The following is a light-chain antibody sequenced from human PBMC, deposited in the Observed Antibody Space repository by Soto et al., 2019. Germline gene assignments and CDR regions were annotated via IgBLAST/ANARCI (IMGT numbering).Light chain of an antibody. CDR3: QQYNNWPPS. V-gene: IGKV3-15*01. J-gene: IGKJ3*01. CDR2: GAS. CDR1: QSITNN. Sequence: EIVMTQSPATLSVSPGERATLSCRASQSITNNLAWYQQKLGQAPRLLISGASTRATGIPARFSGSGSGTEFTLTINSLQSEDFAVYFRQQYNNWPPSFGPGTKMDFK.